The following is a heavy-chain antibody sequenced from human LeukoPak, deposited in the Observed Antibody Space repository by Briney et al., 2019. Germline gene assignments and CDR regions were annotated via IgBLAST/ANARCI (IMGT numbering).Heavy chain of an antibody. CDR2: IYYSGST. CDR3: TRGANWFDP. Sequence: SETLSLTCTVSGGSISSSSYYWGWIRQPPGKGLEWIGSIYYSGSTYYNPSLKSRVTISVDTSKNQFSLKLSSVTAADTAVYYCTRGANWFDPWGQGTLVTVSS. J-gene: IGHJ5*02. V-gene: IGHV4-39*07. CDR1: GGSISSSSYY.